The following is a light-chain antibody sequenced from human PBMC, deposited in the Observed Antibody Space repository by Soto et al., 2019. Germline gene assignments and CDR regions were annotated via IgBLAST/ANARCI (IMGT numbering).Light chain of an antibody. CDR3: QQYNSYPYT. J-gene: IGKJ2*01. V-gene: IGKV1-5*03. Sequence: DIQMTQSPSTLSASVGDRVTITCRASQSISSWLAWYQQEPGKAPKLLIYKASSLESGVPSRFSGSGSWTDFTLTISSLQPDDFATYYCQQYNSYPYTFGQGTKLEIK. CDR2: KAS. CDR1: QSISSW.